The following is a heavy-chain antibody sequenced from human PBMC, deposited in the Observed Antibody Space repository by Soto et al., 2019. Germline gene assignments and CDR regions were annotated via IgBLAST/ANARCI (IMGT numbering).Heavy chain of an antibody. CDR1: GFTFSSYG. CDR3: AKDETPTYYDFWSGYYIDPYYYGMDV. CDR2: ISYDGSNK. J-gene: IGHJ6*02. V-gene: IGHV3-30*18. D-gene: IGHD3-3*01. Sequence: PGGSLRLSCAASGFTFSSYGMHWVRQAPGKGLEGGAVISYDGSNKYYADSVKGRFTISRDNSKNTLYLQMNSLRAEDTAVYYCAKDETPTYYDFWSGYYIDPYYYGMDVWGQGTMVTVSS.